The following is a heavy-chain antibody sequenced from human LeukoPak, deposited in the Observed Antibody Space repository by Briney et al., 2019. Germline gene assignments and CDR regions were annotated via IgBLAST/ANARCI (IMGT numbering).Heavy chain of an antibody. CDR3: ARANFLYCSSSTCLFDY. V-gene: IGHV1-2*02. J-gene: IGHJ4*02. CDR1: GHTFTDYY. Sequence: APVKVSCKASGHTFTDYYMHWVRQAPGQGFEWMGWINPNDGDTNYAQKFQGRVTMTRDTSISTAHMEVSRLRSDDTAVYYCARANFLYCSSSTCLFDYWGQGTLVTVSS. CDR2: INPNDGDT. D-gene: IGHD2-2*01.